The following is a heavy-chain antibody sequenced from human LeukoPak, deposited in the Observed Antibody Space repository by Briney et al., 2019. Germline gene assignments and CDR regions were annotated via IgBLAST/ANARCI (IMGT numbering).Heavy chain of an antibody. V-gene: IGHV4-39*07. CDR2: IYYSGST. D-gene: IGHD3-10*01. CDR1: GGSISSSSHY. J-gene: IGHJ4*02. Sequence: PSETLSLTCIVSGGSISSSSHYWGWIRQPPGKGLQWIGTIYYSGSTYYNPSLKSRVTISVDTSKNQFSLKLSSVTAADTAVYYCARELGSGANDYWGQGTLVTVSS. CDR3: ARELGSGANDY.